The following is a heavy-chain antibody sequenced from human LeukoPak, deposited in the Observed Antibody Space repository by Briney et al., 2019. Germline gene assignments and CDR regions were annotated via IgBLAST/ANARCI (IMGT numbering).Heavy chain of an antibody. CDR1: GASISSGSNY. D-gene: IGHD3-10*01. J-gene: IGHJ4*02. CDR3: ARQWAFTYYGSGSYRY. V-gene: IGHV4-39*07. Sequence: PSETLSLTCSVSGASISSGSNYWGWIRQPPGKTLEWIGSIYSSGSTYYNPSLKSRVIIIIDTPKNHFSLTLSSVTAADTAVYYCARQWAFTYYGSGSYRYWGQGTLVTVSS. CDR2: IYSSGST.